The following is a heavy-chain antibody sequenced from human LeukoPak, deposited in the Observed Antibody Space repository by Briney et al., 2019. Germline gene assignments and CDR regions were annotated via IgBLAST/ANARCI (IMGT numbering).Heavy chain of an antibody. CDR3: ARVYYGSESYEWFDP. D-gene: IGHD3-10*01. CDR2: IIPIFGTA. Sequence: ASVKVSCKASGGTFSSYAISWVRQAPGQGLEWMGGIIPIFGTANYAQKFQGRVTITTDESTSTAYMELSSLRSEDTAVYYCARVYYGSESYEWFDPWGQGTLVTVSS. CDR1: GGTFSSYA. J-gene: IGHJ5*02. V-gene: IGHV1-69*05.